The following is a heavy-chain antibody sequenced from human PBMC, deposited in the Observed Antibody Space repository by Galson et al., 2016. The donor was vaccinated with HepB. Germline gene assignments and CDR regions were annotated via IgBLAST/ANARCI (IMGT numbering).Heavy chain of an antibody. Sequence: SVKVSCKASGGTFSSYVINWVRLAPGQGLEWMGGIIPIFGTAKFAEKFQGRVTILADESTGTSYMELSSLRSDDTAVYYCARTWDDSNGHNAFDLWGQGTMVTVSS. V-gene: IGHV1-69*13. D-gene: IGHD3-22*01. CDR2: IIPIFGTA. CDR1: GGTFSSYV. J-gene: IGHJ3*01. CDR3: ARTWDDSNGHNAFDL.